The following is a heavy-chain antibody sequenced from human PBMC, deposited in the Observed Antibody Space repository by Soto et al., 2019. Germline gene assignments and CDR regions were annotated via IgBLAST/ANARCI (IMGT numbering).Heavy chain of an antibody. V-gene: IGHV4-31*03. CDR2: SYYSGST. CDR3: ARGARYWFDP. CDR1: GASISSGGYY. Sequence: QVQLQESGPGLVKPSQTLSLTCTVSGASISSGGYYWSWIRQHPEKGLEWIGYSYYSGSTYYNPSLQSRVSISVDTSKNQFSLKLSSVTAADTSVYYCARGARYWFDPWGQGTLVTVSS. J-gene: IGHJ5*02.